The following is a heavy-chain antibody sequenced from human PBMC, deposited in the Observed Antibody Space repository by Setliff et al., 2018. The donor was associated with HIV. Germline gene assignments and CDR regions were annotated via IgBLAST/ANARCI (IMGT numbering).Heavy chain of an antibody. V-gene: IGHV4-39*01. Sequence: PSETLSLTCTVSGGSIKSSSYYWGWIRQPPGKGLEWIGSIYYSGSTYYNPSLKSRVTISVDTSKNQFSLKLTSVTAADTAVYYCAATYCRGGGRDCPQMYDYWGQGSLVTVSS. CDR2: IYYSGST. CDR1: GGSIKSSSYY. D-gene: IGHD2-15*01. CDR3: AATYCRGGGRDCPQMYDY. J-gene: IGHJ4*02.